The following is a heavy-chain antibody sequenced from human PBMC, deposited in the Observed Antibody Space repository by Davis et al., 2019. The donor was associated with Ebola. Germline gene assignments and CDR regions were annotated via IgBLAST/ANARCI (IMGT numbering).Heavy chain of an antibody. CDR3: ARGRETIFGVLLHSLFDY. V-gene: IGHV4-34*01. Sequence: MPSETLSLTCAVYGGSFSGYYWSWIRQPPGKGLEWIGEINHSGSTNYNPSLRSRVTISADTSKSQFSLKLTSVTAADTAVYYCARGRETIFGVLLHSLFDYWGQGTLVTVSS. J-gene: IGHJ4*02. CDR1: GGSFSGYY. CDR2: INHSGST. D-gene: IGHD3-3*01.